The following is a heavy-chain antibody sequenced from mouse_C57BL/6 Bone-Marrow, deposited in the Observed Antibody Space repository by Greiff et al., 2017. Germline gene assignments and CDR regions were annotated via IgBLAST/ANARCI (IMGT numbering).Heavy chain of an antibody. V-gene: IGHV1-26*01. CDR3: ARGGFYYGNWYFDV. D-gene: IGHD2-1*01. CDR1: GYTFTDYY. J-gene: IGHJ1*03. Sequence: EVQLQQSGPELVKPGASVKISCKASGYTFTDYYMNWVKQSHGKSLEWIGDINPNNGGTSYNQKFKGKATLTVDKSSSTAYMALRSLTSEDSAVYYCARGGFYYGNWYFDVWGTGTTVTVSS. CDR2: INPNNGGT.